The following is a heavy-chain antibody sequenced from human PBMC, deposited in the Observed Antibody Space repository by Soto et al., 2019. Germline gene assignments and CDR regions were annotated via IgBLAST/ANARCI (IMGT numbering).Heavy chain of an antibody. J-gene: IGHJ5*02. CDR3: DRDNCSGGSCYWFDP. V-gene: IGHV4-30-4*01. D-gene: IGHD2-15*01. Sequence: SETLSLTCTVSGGSISSYYWSWIRQPPGKGLEWIGYIYYSGSTYYNPSLKSRVTISVDTSKNQFSLKLSSVTAADTAVYYCDRDNCSGGSCYWFDPWGQGTLVTVSS. CDR2: IYYSGST. CDR1: GGSISSYY.